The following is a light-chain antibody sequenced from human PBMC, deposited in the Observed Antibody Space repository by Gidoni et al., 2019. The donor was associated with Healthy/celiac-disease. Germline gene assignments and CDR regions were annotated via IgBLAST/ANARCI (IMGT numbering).Light chain of an antibody. CDR1: QGIRND. CDR3: LQDYNYPPT. J-gene: IGKJ1*01. CDR2: AAS. Sequence: AIQMTQSPSSLSASVGDRVTITCRASQGIRNDLGWYQQKPGKAPKLLIYAASSLQSGVPSRFSGSGSGTDFTLTISSLQPEDFSTYYFLQDYNYPPTFGQGTKVEIK. V-gene: IGKV1-6*01.